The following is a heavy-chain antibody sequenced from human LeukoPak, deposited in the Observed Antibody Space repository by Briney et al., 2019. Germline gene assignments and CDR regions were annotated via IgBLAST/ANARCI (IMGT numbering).Heavy chain of an antibody. CDR3: ARHMDYYYYGMDV. CDR2: IYYSGST. CDR1: GGSSSSSGYY. D-gene: IGHD3-10*01. Sequence: SETLSLTCTVAGGSSSSSGYYWGWIRQPPGKGLEWIGSIYYSGSTYYNPSLKSRVTISVDTSKNQFSLKLTSVTAADTAVYYCARHMDYYYYGMDVWGQGTTVTVS. V-gene: IGHV4-39*01. J-gene: IGHJ6*02.